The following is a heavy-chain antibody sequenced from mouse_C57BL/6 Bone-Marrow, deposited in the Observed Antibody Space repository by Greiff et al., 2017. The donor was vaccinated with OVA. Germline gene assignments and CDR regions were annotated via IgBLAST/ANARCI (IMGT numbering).Heavy chain of an antibody. CDR3: ARQAYYSNYFYWYFDV. V-gene: IGHV1-82*01. D-gene: IGHD2-5*01. CDR1: GYAFSSSW. CDR2: IYPGDGDT. J-gene: IGHJ1*03. Sequence: VKVVESGPELVKPGASVKISCKASGYAFSSSWMNWVKQRPGKGLEWIGRIYPGDGDTNYNGKFKGKATLTADKSSSTAYMQLSSLTSEDSAVYFGARQAYYSNYFYWYFDVWGTGTTVTVSS.